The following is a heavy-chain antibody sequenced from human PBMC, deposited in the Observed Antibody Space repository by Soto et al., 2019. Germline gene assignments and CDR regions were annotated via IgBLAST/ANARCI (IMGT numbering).Heavy chain of an antibody. CDR1: GGSISSYY. CDR3: ARGLSYDFWSGYYHAFDI. J-gene: IGHJ3*02. Sequence: QVQLQESGPGLVKPSETLSLTCTVSGGSISSYYWSLIRQPPGKGLVWIGYIYYSGRTNYNPSLKSRVTISVDTSKTQWSLKRSSGTAADTAVYYCARGLSYDFWSGYYHAFDIWSQGTMVTVSS. D-gene: IGHD3-3*01. CDR2: IYYSGRT. V-gene: IGHV4-59*08.